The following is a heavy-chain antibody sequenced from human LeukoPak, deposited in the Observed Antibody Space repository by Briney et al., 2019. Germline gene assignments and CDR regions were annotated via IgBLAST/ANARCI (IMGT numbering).Heavy chain of an antibody. CDR3: AKHGGSWTIDY. CDR1: GVSISTYY. CDR2: VYDSGSA. D-gene: IGHD6-13*01. V-gene: IGHV4-59*08. J-gene: IGHJ4*01. Sequence: SETLSLACTVSGVSISTYYWSWIRQPPGKGVEWIGYVYDSGSANYSPSLKSRVTISVDTSKNQFSLKLSSVTAADTAVYYCAKHGGSWTIDYWGHGTLVTVSS.